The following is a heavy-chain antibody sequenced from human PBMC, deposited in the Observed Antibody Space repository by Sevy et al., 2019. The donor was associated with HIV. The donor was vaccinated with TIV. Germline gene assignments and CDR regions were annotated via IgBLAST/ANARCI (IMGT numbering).Heavy chain of an antibody. CDR3: ARETVDGYNL. Sequence: GGSLRLSCAAFGFTFSDHRMHWVRQAPGKGLEWVSVIYAGGNTYHADSVKGRFTISRDSSKNTVYLQMNSLRAEDTAVYYCARETVDGYNLWGQGTLVTVSS. D-gene: IGHD5-12*01. CDR1: GFTFSDHR. CDR2: IYAGGNT. V-gene: IGHV3-53*01. J-gene: IGHJ4*02.